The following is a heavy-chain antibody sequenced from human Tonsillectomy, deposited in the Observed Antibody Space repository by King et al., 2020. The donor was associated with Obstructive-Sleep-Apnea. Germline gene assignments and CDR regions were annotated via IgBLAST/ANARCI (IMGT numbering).Heavy chain of an antibody. CDR3: ARLGYSSSSPFDY. Sequence: VQLVESGAEVKKPGESLKISCKGSGYSFTSYWIGWVRQMPGKGLEWMGIIYPGDSDTRDSPSFQGQVTISADKSISTAYLQWSSRKASDTAMYYCARLGYSSSSPFDYWGQGTLVTVSS. CDR1: GYSFTSYW. J-gene: IGHJ4*02. D-gene: IGHD6-6*01. CDR2: IYPGDSDT. V-gene: IGHV5-51*01.